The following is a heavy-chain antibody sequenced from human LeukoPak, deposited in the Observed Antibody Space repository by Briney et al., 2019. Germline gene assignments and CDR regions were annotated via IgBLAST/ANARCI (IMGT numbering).Heavy chain of an antibody. CDR2: IHYSGST. CDR3: AGPTSSGWHGDFDY. J-gene: IGHJ4*02. CDR1: GGSISPYY. V-gene: IGHV4-59*08. D-gene: IGHD6-19*01. Sequence: SETLSLTCTDSGGSISPYYWSWIRQSPGKGLEWIGCIHYSGSTIYNPSLKSRVSISVDTSKNQFSLKLSSATAADTAVYYCAGPTSSGWHGDFDYWGQGTLVTVSS.